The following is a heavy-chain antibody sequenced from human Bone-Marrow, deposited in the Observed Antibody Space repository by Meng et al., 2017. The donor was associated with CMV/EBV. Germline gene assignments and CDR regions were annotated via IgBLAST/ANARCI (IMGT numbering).Heavy chain of an antibody. D-gene: IGHD1-26*01. J-gene: IGHJ4*02. V-gene: IGHV4-39*07. CDR2: IYYSGST. CDR1: GGSISSSSYY. Sequence: GSLRLSCTVSGGSISSSSYYWGWIRQPPGKGLEWIGSIYYSGSTYYNPSLKSRVTISVDTSKNQFSLKLSSVTAADTAVYYCARGQDWSESYPSWGQGTLVTVSS. CDR3: ARGQDWSESYPS.